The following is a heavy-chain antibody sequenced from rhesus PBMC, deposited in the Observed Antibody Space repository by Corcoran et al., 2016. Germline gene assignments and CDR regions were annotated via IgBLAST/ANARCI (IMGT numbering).Heavy chain of an antibody. D-gene: IGHD3-3*01. CDR1: GFTFDDYA. Sequence: GGGVVQPGGSLKLSCAASGFTFDDYALHWVRQAPGQGLEWVSGISWSGGSTFYADSVKGLFTISRDNAKNSLYLQMGSLRAEDTAVYYCARGAGIDNFWTGYYLHGLDSWGQGVVVTVSS. J-gene: IGHJ6*01. V-gene: IGHV3-201*01. CDR3: ARGAGIDNFWTGYYLHGLDS. CDR2: ISWSGGST.